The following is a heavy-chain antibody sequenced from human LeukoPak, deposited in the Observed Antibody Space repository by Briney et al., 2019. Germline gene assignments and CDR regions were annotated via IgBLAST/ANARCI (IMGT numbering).Heavy chain of an antibody. CDR3: ARTDPNPGTIFMGAGGAFDI. CDR2: FDPEDGET. J-gene: IGHJ3*02. CDR1: GYTLTELS. V-gene: IGHV1-24*01. Sequence: ASVKVSCKVSGYTLTELSMHWVRQAPGKGLEWMGGFDPEDGETIYAQKFQGRVTMTEDTSTDTAYMELSSLRSEDTAVYYCARTDPNPGTIFMGAGGAFDIWGQGAMVTVSS. D-gene: IGHD1-7*01.